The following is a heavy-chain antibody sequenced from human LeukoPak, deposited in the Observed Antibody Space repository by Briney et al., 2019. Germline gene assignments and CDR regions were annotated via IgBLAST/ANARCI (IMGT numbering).Heavy chain of an antibody. CDR2: IYYSGST. CDR3: ARDGTRYCSSTSCPFDAFDI. CDR1: GASISTSGYY. D-gene: IGHD2-2*01. V-gene: IGHV4-39*07. J-gene: IGHJ3*02. Sequence: PSETLSLTCTVSGASISTSGYYWGWIRQPPGKGLEWIGNIYYSGSTYYNPSLKSRVTISVDTSKNQFSLKLSSVTAADTAVYYCARDGTRYCSSTSCPFDAFDIWGQGTMVTVSS.